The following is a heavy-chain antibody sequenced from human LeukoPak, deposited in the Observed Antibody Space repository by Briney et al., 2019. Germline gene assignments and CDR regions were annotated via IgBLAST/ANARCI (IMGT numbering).Heavy chain of an antibody. CDR3: AKTTWPAYFDY. V-gene: IGHV3-74*01. Sequence: GGSLRLSCAASGFTFSSYWMHWVRQAPGKGLVWVSRINSDGSSTSYADSVKGRFTISRDNAKNALYLQMNSLRAEDTAVYYCAKTTWPAYFDYWGQGTLVTVSS. CDR1: GFTFSSYW. D-gene: IGHD4-17*01. J-gene: IGHJ4*02. CDR2: INSDGSST.